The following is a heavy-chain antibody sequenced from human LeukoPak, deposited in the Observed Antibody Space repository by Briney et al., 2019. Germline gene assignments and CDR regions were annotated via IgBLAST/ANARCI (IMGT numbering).Heavy chain of an antibody. V-gene: IGHV4-34*01. J-gene: IGHJ4*01. CDR2: INHSGST. CDR3: AAMTTVTMYSYFFDS. Sequence: SETLPLTCAVYGGSFSGYYWSWIRQPPGKGLGWIGEINHSGSTNYNPSLKSRVTISVDTSKNQFSLKLTSVTAADTAIYYCAAMTTVTMYSYFFDSWGHGTLVTVSS. D-gene: IGHD4-17*01. CDR1: GGSFSGYY.